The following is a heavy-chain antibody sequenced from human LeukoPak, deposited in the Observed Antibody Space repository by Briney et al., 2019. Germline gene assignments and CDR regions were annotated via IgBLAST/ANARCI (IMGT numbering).Heavy chain of an antibody. Sequence: GGSLRLSCTASGFTFGDYAMTWFRQAPGKGLEWVGFIRNKAYGGIAEYAASVKGRFTISGDDSKTIAYLQMNSLKTEDTAVYYCTRDRGSGWYFFDFWGQGTLVTVSS. CDR3: TRDRGSGWYFFDF. CDR2: IRNKAYGGIA. J-gene: IGHJ4*02. V-gene: IGHV3-49*03. D-gene: IGHD6-19*01. CDR1: GFTFGDYA.